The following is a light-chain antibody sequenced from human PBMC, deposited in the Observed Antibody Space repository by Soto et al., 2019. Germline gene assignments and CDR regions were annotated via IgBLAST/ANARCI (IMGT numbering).Light chain of an antibody. V-gene: IGKV2-28*01. CDR1: QSLLHSNGYNF. J-gene: IGKJ1*01. CDR3: MQALQTPGT. Sequence: EIVMTQSPLSLPVTPGEPASISCRSSQSLLHSNGYNFLDWYLQKPGQSPHLLLYLGSIRASGVPDRFSGSASGTNFTLRLSRVEAEDVGVYFFMQALQTPGTFGQGTKVEIK. CDR2: LGS.